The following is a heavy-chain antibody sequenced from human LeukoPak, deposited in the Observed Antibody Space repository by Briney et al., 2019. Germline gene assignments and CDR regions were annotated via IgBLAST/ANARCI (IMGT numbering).Heavy chain of an antibody. CDR1: GFTFSSYA. V-gene: IGHV3-23*01. D-gene: IGHD2-15*01. CDR2: ISGGGGST. Sequence: GGSLRLSCAASGFTFSSYAMSWVRQAPGKGVEWVSAISGGGGSTYYADSVKGRFTISRDNSKNTLYLQMNSLRAEDTAVYYCAKAGWYCSGGSCYSGVNYYYYYGMDVWGQGTTVTVSS. CDR3: AKAGWYCSGGSCYSGVNYYYYYGMDV. J-gene: IGHJ6*02.